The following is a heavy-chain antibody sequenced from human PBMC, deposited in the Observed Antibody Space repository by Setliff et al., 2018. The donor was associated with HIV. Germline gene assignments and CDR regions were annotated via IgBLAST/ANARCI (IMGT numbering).Heavy chain of an antibody. CDR3: ARGGGYNALFDY. D-gene: IGHD5-12*01. V-gene: IGHV4-59*01. Sequence: SETLSLTCTVSGGSISSYYWSWIRQPPGKGLEWIGHIYYSGSTNFNPSLRSRVTMSLDTSKNQFSLKLSSVTAADTAVYYCARGGGYNALFDYWGQGTLVTVSS. CDR2: IYYSGST. CDR1: GGSISSYY. J-gene: IGHJ4*02.